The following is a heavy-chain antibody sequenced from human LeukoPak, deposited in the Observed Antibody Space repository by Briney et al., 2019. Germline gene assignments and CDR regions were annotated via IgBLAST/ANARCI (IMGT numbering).Heavy chain of an antibody. Sequence: GGSLRLSCGASGLTFSSHWMSWGRQAPGKGLEWVANMNQDGSEKYYVDSVKGRFTISRDNAKNSLYLQMNSLRAEDAAVYYCARASGMDVWGQGTTVTVSS. CDR1: GLTFSSHW. CDR3: ARASGMDV. CDR2: MNQDGSEK. J-gene: IGHJ6*02. V-gene: IGHV3-7*05.